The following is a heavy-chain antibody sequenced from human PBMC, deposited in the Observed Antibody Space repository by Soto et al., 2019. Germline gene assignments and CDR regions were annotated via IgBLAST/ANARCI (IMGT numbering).Heavy chain of an antibody. J-gene: IGHJ4*02. D-gene: IGHD2-15*01. CDR2: ISYDGSNK. CDR1: GFTFSSYA. V-gene: IGHV3-30-3*01. Sequence: QVQLVESGGGVVQPGRSLRLSCAASGFTFSSYAMHWVRQAPGKGREWVAVISYDGSNKYYADSVKGRFTISRDNSKNTLYLQMNSLRAEDTAVYYCAREDIVVVVAAPLDYWGQGTLVTVSS. CDR3: AREDIVVVVAAPLDY.